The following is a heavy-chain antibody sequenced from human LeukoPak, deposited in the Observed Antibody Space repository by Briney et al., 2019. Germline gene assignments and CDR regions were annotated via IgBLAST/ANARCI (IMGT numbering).Heavy chain of an antibody. D-gene: IGHD2/OR15-2a*01. CDR2: IRFDGNTE. J-gene: IGHJ1*01. CDR1: GFAFTSYG. V-gene: IGHV3-30*02. CDR3: ANGGGYFLN. Sequence: PGGSLRLSCAASGFAFTSYGMHWVRQAPGKGLEWVAFIRFDGNTEKYADSVEGRFTVSRDNAKNTLYLQMDTLRPEDTALYYCANGGGYFLNWGQGTLVTVSS.